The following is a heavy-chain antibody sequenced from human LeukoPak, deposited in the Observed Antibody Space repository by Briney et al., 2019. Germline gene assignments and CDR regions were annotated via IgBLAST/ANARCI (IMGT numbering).Heavy chain of an antibody. J-gene: IGHJ4*02. CDR3: ARRDSSGWYAFDY. V-gene: IGHV1-3*01. CDR1: GYTFTSYA. D-gene: IGHD6-19*01. Sequence: GASVKVSCKASGYTFTSYAMHWVRQAPGQRLEWMGWINAGNGNTKYSQKFQGRVTITRDTSASTAYMELSSLRSEDTAVYYCARRDSSGWYAFDYWGQGTLVTVSS. CDR2: INAGNGNT.